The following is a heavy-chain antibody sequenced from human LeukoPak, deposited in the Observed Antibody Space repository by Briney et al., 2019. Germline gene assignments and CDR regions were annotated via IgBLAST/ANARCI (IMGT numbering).Heavy chain of an antibody. CDR1: GGTLSNSG. CDR3: ARERLARFPYFDY. Sequence: SVKVSCKTSGGTLSNSGISWVRLAPGQGPEWMGGIIPVFGTPNYAQKFQGRLTITADRSTTTAYMELSSLTSDDTAVYYCARERLARFPYFDYWGQGTLVAVSS. CDR2: IIPVFGTP. V-gene: IGHV1-69*06. D-gene: IGHD3-3*01. J-gene: IGHJ4*02.